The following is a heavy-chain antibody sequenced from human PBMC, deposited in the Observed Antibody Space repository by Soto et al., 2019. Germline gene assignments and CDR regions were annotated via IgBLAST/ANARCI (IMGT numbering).Heavy chain of an antibody. CDR2: IKPDGSAT. D-gene: IGHD2-21*02. J-gene: IGHJ4*02. Sequence: EVQLVESGGGLINPGGSLRLSCAASGFTVSSNYLTWVRQAPGKGLEWVAYIKPDGSATYYVDSVKGRFTISRDNAKNSLYLQMNSLRVEDTSVYYCARAGYCGPGCYYYFDYWGQGTLVTVSS. CDR1: GFTVSSNY. CDR3: ARAGYCGPGCYYYFDY. V-gene: IGHV3-7*01.